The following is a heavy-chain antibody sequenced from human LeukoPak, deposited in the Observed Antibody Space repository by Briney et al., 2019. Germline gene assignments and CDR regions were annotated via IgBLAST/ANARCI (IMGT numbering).Heavy chain of an antibody. J-gene: IGHJ4*02. D-gene: IGHD3-10*01. CDR3: ARRGYYYGSGSYYIGAYYFDY. CDR2: IYYSGST. V-gene: IGHV4-31*03. CDR1: GGSISSGGYY. Sequence: SQTLSLTCTVSGGSISSGGYYWSWIRQHSGKGLEWIGYIYYSGSTYYNPSLKSRVTISVDTSKNQFSLKLSSVTAADTAVYYCARRGYYYGSGSYYIGAYYFDYWGQGTLVTVSS.